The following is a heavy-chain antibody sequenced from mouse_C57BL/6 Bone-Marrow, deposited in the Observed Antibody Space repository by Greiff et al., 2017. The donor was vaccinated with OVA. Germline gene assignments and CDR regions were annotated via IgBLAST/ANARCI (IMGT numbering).Heavy chain of an antibody. V-gene: IGHV1-81*01. J-gene: IGHJ4*01. CDR1: GYTLTSYG. Sequence: VKLMESGAELARPGASVKLSCKASGYTLTSYGISWVKQSTGQGLEWIGVIYHRSGNTYYNEKFKGKATLTADKSSSTAYMELRSLTSEDSAVYFCARGLGGYAMDYWGQGTSVTVSS. D-gene: IGHD4-1*01. CDR2: IYHRSGNT. CDR3: ARGLGGYAMDY.